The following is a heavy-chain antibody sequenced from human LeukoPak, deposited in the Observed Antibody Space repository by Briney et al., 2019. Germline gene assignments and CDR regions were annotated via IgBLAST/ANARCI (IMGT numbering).Heavy chain of an antibody. D-gene: IGHD4-11*01. Sequence: PGGSLRLSCAGSGFTFSDYYMSWIRQAPGKGLEWVSYISSSSSYTNYADSVKGRFAISRDNAKNSLYLQMNSLRAEDTAVYYCARAPHYSNYGPYYYGMDVWGQGTTVTVSS. J-gene: IGHJ6*02. CDR1: GFTFSDYY. V-gene: IGHV3-11*06. CDR2: ISSSSSYT. CDR3: ARAPHYSNYGPYYYGMDV.